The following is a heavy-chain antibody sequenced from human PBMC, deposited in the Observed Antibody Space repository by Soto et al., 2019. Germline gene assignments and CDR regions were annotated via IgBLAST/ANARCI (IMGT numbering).Heavy chain of an antibody. CDR1: GDTFTTYS. D-gene: IGHD3-22*01. CDR3: ARTYYYDSSGYSHFDF. V-gene: IGHV1-69*02. CDR2: IVPVARIV. J-gene: IGHJ4*02. Sequence: QVHLVQSGPEVKKPGSSVKVSCKTSGDTFTTYSISWVRQAPGQGLEWMGRIVPVARIVNTSQKFRGRVTMTADESTSTVYMELISLSSDDTALYYCARTYYYDSSGYSHFDFWGLGTLVTVSS.